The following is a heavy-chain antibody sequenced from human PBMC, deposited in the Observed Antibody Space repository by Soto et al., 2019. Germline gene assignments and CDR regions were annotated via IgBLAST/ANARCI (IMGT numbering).Heavy chain of an antibody. J-gene: IGHJ4*02. CDR2: LTTGDGST. D-gene: IGHD2-21*02. CDR1: GYTLISFG. V-gene: IGHV1-3*04. CDR3: ARAVNGVTPNVWLH. Sequence: ASVKVSCKASGYTLISFGIHWLYQAPGQRLELMGYLTTGDGSTKYSQKFQGRVTFTSXTXXXXAXMXLXXXTSEXTAVYDCARAVNGVTPNVWLHWGQGTQVTVSS.